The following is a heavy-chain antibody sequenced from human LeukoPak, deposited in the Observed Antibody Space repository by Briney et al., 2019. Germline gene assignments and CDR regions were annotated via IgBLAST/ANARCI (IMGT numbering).Heavy chain of an antibody. CDR3: AELGITTIGGV. V-gene: IGHV3-21*01. CDR2: ISTSSSYI. Sequence: GGSLRLSCAASGFTFSRNSMNWVRQAPGKGLEWVSSISTSSSYIYYADSVKGRFTISRDNAKNSLYLQMNSLRAEDTAVYYCAELGITTIGGVWGKGTTVTISS. CDR1: GFTFSRNS. J-gene: IGHJ6*04. D-gene: IGHD3-10*02.